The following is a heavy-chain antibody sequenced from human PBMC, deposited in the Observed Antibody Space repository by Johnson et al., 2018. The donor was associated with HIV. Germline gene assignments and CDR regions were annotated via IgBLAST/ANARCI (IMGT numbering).Heavy chain of an antibody. CDR2: VAYDGSKK. Sequence: QVQLVESGGGLVKPGGSLRLSCAASGFTFSNYAIHWVRQAPGKGLEWVAIVAYDGSKKCYADSMKGRFTISRDNAKNSLYLQMNSLRAGDTAVYYCARDGPWLQSQRDAFDIWGQGTMVTVSS. CDR3: ARDGPWLQSQRDAFDI. J-gene: IGHJ3*02. V-gene: IGHV3-30*03. D-gene: IGHD5-24*01. CDR1: GFTFSNYA.